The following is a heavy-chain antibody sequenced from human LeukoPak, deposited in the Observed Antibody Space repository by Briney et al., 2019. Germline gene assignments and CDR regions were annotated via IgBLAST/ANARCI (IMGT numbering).Heavy chain of an antibody. J-gene: IGHJ4*02. V-gene: IGHV1-69*13. D-gene: IGHD5-18*01. Sequence: ASVKVSCKASGGTFSSYAISWVRQAPGQGLEWMGGIIPIFGTANYAQKFQGRVTITADESTSTAYMELSSLRSEDTAVYYCARDRDGEYSYDYWGQGTLVTVSS. CDR1: GGTFSSYA. CDR3: ARDRDGEYSYDY. CDR2: IIPIFGTA.